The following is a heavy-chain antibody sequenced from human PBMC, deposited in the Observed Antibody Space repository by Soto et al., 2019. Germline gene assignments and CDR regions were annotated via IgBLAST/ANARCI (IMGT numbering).Heavy chain of an antibody. Sequence: SDTLSLTCTASGGSISSYYWSWIRQPPGKGLEWIGYIYYSGSTNYNPSLKSRVTISVDTSKNQFSLKLSSVTAADTAVYYCARVSRGITGTTADYWGQGTLVTVSS. CDR2: IYYSGST. J-gene: IGHJ4*02. V-gene: IGHV4-59*01. CDR3: ARVSRGITGTTADY. CDR1: GGSISSYY. D-gene: IGHD1-7*01.